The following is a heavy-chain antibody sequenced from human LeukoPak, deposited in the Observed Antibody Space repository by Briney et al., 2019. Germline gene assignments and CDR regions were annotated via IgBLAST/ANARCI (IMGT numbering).Heavy chain of an antibody. D-gene: IGHD6-13*01. V-gene: IGHV4-39*07. CDR3: AGGRAHIAAAGTWDY. CDR1: GGSISSGGYY. CDR2: IYYSGNT. J-gene: IGHJ4*02. Sequence: SQTLSLTCTVSGGSISSGGYYWGWIRQPPGKGLEWIGSIYYSGNTYDSPSLKSRVTTSVDTSKNQFSLKLSSVTAADTAVYYCAGGRAHIAAAGTWDYWGQGTLVTVSS.